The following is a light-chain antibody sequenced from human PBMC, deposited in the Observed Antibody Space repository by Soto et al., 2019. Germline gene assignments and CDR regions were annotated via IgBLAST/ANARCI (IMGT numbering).Light chain of an antibody. CDR1: SSDVSAYNY. V-gene: IGLV2-14*01. J-gene: IGLJ3*02. CDR2: EVT. Sequence: QSALTQPASVSGSPGQSITLSCTGTSSDVSAYNYVCWYQQHPGKAPRLMIYEVTNRPSGVSTRFSGSKSGNTASLTISGLQTDDEAAYYCSSYTTTNTWVFGGGTKVTVL. CDR3: SSYTTTNTWV.